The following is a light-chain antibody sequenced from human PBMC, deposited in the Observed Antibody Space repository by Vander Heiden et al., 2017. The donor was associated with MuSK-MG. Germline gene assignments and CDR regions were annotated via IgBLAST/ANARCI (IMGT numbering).Light chain of an antibody. CDR2: NDA. Sequence: SYVLPQPPSVSVAPEQTANISCWGNNISAKSVHWHQQKPGRAPVLVVFNDADRPSGIPERFSGSKSGNTATLTIRRVEVGDEADYYCQVWDPSDALYFLGTGTKVTAL. V-gene: IGLV3-21*02. J-gene: IGLJ1*01. CDR1: NISAKS. CDR3: QVWDPSDALYF.